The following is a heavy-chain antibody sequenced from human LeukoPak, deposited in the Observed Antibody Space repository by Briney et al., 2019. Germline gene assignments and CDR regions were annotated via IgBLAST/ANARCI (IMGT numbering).Heavy chain of an antibody. CDR2: IHYSGST. V-gene: IGHV4-39*07. Sequence: SETLSLTCTVSGGSISSSSYYWGWIRQPPGKGLEWIGSIHYSGSTYYNPSLKSRVTISVDTSKNQFSLKLSSVTAADTAVYYCARDSLPGYYDFRSGNSGGYFDYWGQGTLVTVSS. J-gene: IGHJ4*02. D-gene: IGHD3-3*01. CDR3: ARDSLPGYYDFRSGNSGGYFDY. CDR1: GGSISSSSYY.